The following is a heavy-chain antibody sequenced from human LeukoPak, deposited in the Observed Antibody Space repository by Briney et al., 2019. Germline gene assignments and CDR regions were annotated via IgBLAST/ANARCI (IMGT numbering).Heavy chain of an antibody. CDR3: ATDGGYDSYYFDY. Sequence: GASVKVSCKVSGYTLTELSMHWVRQAPGKGLEWMGGFDPEDGETIYAQKFQGRVTMTEDTSADTAYMELSSLRSEDTAVYYCATDGGYDSYYFDYWGQGTLVTVSS. CDR1: GYTLTELS. V-gene: IGHV1-24*01. J-gene: IGHJ4*02. D-gene: IGHD5-12*01. CDR2: FDPEDGET.